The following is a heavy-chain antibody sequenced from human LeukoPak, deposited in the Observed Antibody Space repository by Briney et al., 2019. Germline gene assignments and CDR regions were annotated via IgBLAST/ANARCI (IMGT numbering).Heavy chain of an antibody. CDR2: INHSGYT. Sequence: SETLSLTCAVYGESSFSSYYWSWIRQTPGGALEWIGEINHSGYTNYNPSLKSRVTLSIDTSNNQFSLRLNSVTAADTAVYYCSRQVVGNDYWGQGTLVTVPS. J-gene: IGHJ4*02. D-gene: IGHD3-22*01. CDR1: GESSFSSYY. CDR3: SRQVVGNDY. V-gene: IGHV4-34*01.